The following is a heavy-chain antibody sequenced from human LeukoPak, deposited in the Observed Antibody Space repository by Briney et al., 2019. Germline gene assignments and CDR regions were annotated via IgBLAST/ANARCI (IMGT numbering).Heavy chain of an antibody. CDR1: GXTFGDYG. CDR2: IRSKAYGGTT. CDR3: TRGLKSWSGYYPYYFDY. D-gene: IGHD3-3*01. J-gene: IGHJ4*02. Sequence: PGRSLRLSCTASGXTFGDYGVSWVRQAPGKGLEWVGFIRSKAYGGTTEYAASVKGRFTISRDDSKSIAYLQMNSLKTEDTAVYYCTRGLKSWSGYYPYYFDYWAREPWSPSPQ. V-gene: IGHV3-49*04.